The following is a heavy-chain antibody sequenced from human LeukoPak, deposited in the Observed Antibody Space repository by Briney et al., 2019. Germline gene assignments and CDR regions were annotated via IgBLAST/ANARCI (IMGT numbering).Heavy chain of an antibody. Sequence: SETLSLTCTVYGYSISSGYYWGWIRQPPGKGLEWIGSIYHSGSTYYNPSLKSRVTISVDTSKNQFSLKLSSVTAADTAVYYCARDRIVYGDLLADFDYWGQGTLVTVSS. CDR1: GYSISSGYY. D-gene: IGHD4-17*01. V-gene: IGHV4-38-2*02. CDR2: IYHSGST. J-gene: IGHJ4*02. CDR3: ARDRIVYGDLLADFDY.